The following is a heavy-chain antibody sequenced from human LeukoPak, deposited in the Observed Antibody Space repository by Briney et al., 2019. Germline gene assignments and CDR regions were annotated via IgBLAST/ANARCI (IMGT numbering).Heavy chain of an antibody. CDR1: GGSISSGDYY. Sequence: PSQTLSLTCTVSGGSISSGDYYWSWIRQPPGKGLEWIGFIYYSGSTSYNPSLKSRVTISLDTSKNYFSLKLTSVTAADTAMYYCARGDYYDSSGYYYHWGRGTLVTVSS. J-gene: IGHJ5*02. CDR2: IYYSGST. CDR3: ARGDYYDSSGYYYH. D-gene: IGHD3-22*01. V-gene: IGHV4-30-4*08.